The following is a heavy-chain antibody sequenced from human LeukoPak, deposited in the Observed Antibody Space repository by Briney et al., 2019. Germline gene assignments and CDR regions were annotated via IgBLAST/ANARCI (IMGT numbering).Heavy chain of an antibody. Sequence: PSETLSLTCTVSGGSISNGGYYWSWLRQHPGKGLEWIGYIYYSGSTYYNPSLHSRVTISVDTSENQFSLELSSVTAADTAVYYCARVDGDYGDYYYYMDVWGKGTTVTVSS. CDR3: ARVDGDYGDYYYYMDV. D-gene: IGHD4-17*01. J-gene: IGHJ6*03. V-gene: IGHV4-31*03. CDR2: IYYSGST. CDR1: GGSISNGGYY.